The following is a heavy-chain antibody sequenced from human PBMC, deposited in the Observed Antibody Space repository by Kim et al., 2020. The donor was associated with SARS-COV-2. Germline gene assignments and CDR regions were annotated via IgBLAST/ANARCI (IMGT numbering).Heavy chain of an antibody. V-gene: IGHV3-33*01. CDR3: ALIPVGEPYGLDI. CDR1: GFTFSSYG. D-gene: IGHD3-10*01. CDR2: IWYDGSNK. Sequence: GGSLRLSCAASGFTFSSYGMHWVRQAPGKGLEWVAVIWYDGSNKYYADSVKGRFTISRDNSKNTLYLQMNSLRAEDTAVYYCALIPVGEPYGLDIWGQGTMVTVSS. J-gene: IGHJ3*02.